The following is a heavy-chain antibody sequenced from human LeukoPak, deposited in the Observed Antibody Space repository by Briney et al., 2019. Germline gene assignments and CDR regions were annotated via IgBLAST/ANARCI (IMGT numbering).Heavy chain of an antibody. CDR2: ISGSGGST. D-gene: IGHD3-22*01. CDR1: GFTFSSYA. Sequence: PGGSLRLSCAASGFTFSSYAMSWVRQAPGKGLEWVSAISGSGGSTYYADSVKGRFTISRDNSKHTLYLQMNSLRAEDTAVYYCAKDQKRRITMIVVVIRYFDYWGQGTLVTVSS. J-gene: IGHJ4*02. CDR3: AKDQKRRITMIVVVIRYFDY. V-gene: IGHV3-23*01.